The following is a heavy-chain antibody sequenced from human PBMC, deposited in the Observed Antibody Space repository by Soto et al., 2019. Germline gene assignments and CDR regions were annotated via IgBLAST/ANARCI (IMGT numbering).Heavy chain of an antibody. D-gene: IGHD3-10*01. CDR3: TRASWYYYGSGSPNWFDP. CDR1: GFTFGDYA. Sequence: GGSLRLSCTASGFTFGDYAMSWFRQAPGKGLEWVGFIRSKAYGGTTEYAASVKGRFTISRDDSKRIAYLQMNSLKTEDTAVYYCTRASWYYYGSGSPNWFDPWGQGTLVTVSS. V-gene: IGHV3-49*03. CDR2: IRSKAYGGTT. J-gene: IGHJ5*02.